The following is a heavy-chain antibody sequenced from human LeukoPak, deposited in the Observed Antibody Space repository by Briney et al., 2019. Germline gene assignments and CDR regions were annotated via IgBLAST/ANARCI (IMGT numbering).Heavy chain of an antibody. V-gene: IGHV1-69*05. CDR2: IIPIFGTA. CDR3: ARDSSGYYHFDY. Sequence: ASVKVSCKASGGTFSSYAISWVRQAPGQGLEWMGGIIPIFGTANYAQKFQGRVTITTDESTSTAYMELSSLRSEDTAVYYCARDSSGYYHFDYWGQGTLVTVFS. CDR1: GGTFSSYA. D-gene: IGHD3-22*01. J-gene: IGHJ4*02.